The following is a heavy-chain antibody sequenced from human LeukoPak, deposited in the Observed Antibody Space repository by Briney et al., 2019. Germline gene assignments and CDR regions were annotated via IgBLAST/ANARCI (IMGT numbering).Heavy chain of an antibody. Sequence: ASVKVSCKASGYTFTSYYMHWVRQAPGQGLEWMGIINPSGGSTSYAQKFQGRVTMTRDTSISTAYMELSRLRSDDTAVYYCARDGVDYSNYEGVWFDPWGQGTLVTVSS. D-gene: IGHD4-11*01. J-gene: IGHJ5*02. CDR3: ARDGVDYSNYEGVWFDP. V-gene: IGHV1-46*01. CDR1: GYTFTSYY. CDR2: INPSGGST.